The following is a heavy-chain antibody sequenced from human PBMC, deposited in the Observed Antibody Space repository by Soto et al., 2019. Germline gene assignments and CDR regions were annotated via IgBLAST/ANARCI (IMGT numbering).Heavy chain of an antibody. CDR3: AKGGRQGLVTSDFNY. CDR2: VSHDGRNT. Sequence: GGSLRLSCAASGFTFSSYSMHWVRQAPGKGLEWVAVVSHDGRNTHYADSVKGRFTISRDSSKNTVSLEMTSLRAEDTAVYYWAKGGRQGLVTSDFNYGGQGALVTVSS. V-gene: IGHV3-30*18. CDR1: GFTFSSYS. D-gene: IGHD6-19*01. J-gene: IGHJ4*02.